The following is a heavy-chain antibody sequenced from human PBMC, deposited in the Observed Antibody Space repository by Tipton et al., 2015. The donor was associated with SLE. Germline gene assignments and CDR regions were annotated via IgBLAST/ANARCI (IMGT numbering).Heavy chain of an antibody. V-gene: IGHV4-38-2*02. J-gene: IGHJ5*02. CDR1: GYSISSGYY. D-gene: IGHD4-11*01. CDR3: ARDSPHYSNYVSWFDP. Sequence: TLSLTCTVSGYSISSGYYWGWIRQPPGKGLEWIGSIYYSGSTYYNPSPKSRVTISVDTSKNQFSRKLSSLTAADTAVYYCARDSPHYSNYVSWFDPWGQGTLVTVSS. CDR2: IYYSGST.